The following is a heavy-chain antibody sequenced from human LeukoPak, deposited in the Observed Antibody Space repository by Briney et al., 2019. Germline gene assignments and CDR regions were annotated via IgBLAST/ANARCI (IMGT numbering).Heavy chain of an antibody. D-gene: IGHD3-3*01. J-gene: IGHJ6*03. V-gene: IGHV1-8*03. CDR1: GYTFTSYD. CDR2: MNPNGGNT. CDR3: ARGLGGWSGYSLYYYYYMDV. Sequence: GASVKVSCKASGYTFTSYDINWVQQATGQGLEWMGWMNPNGGNTGYAQKFQGRVTITRNTSISTAYMELSSLRSEDTAVYYCARGLGGWSGYSLYYYYYMDVWGKGTTVTVSS.